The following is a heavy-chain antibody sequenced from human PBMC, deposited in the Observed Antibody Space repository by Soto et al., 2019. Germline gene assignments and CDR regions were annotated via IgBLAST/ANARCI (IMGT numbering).Heavy chain of an antibody. J-gene: IGHJ4*02. D-gene: IGHD3-22*01. CDR1: GYTFTSYG. Sequence: GASVKVSCKASGYTFTSYGISWVRQAPGQGLEWMGWISAYNGNTNYAQKLQGRVTMTTDTSTSTAYMELRSLRSDDTAVYYCARDVGYYDSSVGFCVHWGQGTLVTVSS. CDR3: ARDVGYYDSSVGFCVH. V-gene: IGHV1-18*01. CDR2: ISAYNGNT.